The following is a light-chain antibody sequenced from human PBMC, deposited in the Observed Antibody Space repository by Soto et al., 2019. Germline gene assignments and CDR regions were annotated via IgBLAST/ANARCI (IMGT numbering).Light chain of an antibody. CDR3: QQYHGYPYT. J-gene: IGKJ2*01. V-gene: IGKV1-5*03. CDR1: QSISSW. CDR2: KAS. Sequence: DIQMTQSPSTLSASVGDRVTITCRASQSISSWLAWYQQKPGKAPKLLIYKASSLESGVPSRFSGSGSGTEFTLTISSVQPDDFATYYCQQYHGYPYTFGQGTKLEIK.